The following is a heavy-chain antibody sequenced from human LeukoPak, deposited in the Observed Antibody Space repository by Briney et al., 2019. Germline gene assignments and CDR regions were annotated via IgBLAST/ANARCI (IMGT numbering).Heavy chain of an antibody. CDR3: ARGRGRSSNWVPYYYGMDV. V-gene: IGHV1-8*01. CDR2: MNPNSGNT. CDR1: GYTFTSYD. Sequence: ASVKVSCKASGYTFTSYDINWVRQATGQGLEWMGWMNPNSGNTGYAQKFQGRVTMTRNTSITTAYMELNSLRSEDTAVYYCARGRGRSSNWVPYYYGMDVWGQGTTVTVSS. D-gene: IGHD6-13*01. J-gene: IGHJ6*02.